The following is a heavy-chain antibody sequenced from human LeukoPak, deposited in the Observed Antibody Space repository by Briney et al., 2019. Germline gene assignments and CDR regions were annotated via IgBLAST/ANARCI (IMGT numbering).Heavy chain of an antibody. D-gene: IGHD2-2*02. J-gene: IGHJ5*02. CDR2: INHSGGT. CDR3: AGMGLGYCSSTSFYTSWFDP. Sequence: KPSETLSLTCAVYGGSFSGYYWSWIRQPPGKGLEWIGEINHSGGTNYNPYLKSRVTISVDTSKNQFSLKLSSVTAADTAVYYCAGMGLGYCSSTSFYTSWFDPWGQGTLVTVSS. V-gene: IGHV4-34*01. CDR1: GGSFSGYY.